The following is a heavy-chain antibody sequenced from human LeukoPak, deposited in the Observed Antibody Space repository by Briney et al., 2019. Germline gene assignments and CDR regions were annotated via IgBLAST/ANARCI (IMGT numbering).Heavy chain of an antibody. V-gene: IGHV3-30-3*01. CDR1: GFTFSSYA. J-gene: IGHJ4*02. D-gene: IGHD3-10*01. Sequence: SGGSLRLSCAASGFTFSSYAMHWVRQAPGKGLEWVAVISYDGSNKYYADSVKGRFTISRDNSKNTLYLQMNSLRAEDTAVYYCARDQGLGHYFDSWGQGTLVTVSS. CDR2: ISYDGSNK. CDR3: ARDQGLGHYFDS.